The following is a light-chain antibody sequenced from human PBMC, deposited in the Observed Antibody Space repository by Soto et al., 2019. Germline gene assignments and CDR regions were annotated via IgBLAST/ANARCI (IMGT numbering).Light chain of an antibody. CDR3: QHYYNWPRT. V-gene: IGKV3-15*01. J-gene: IGKJ1*01. CDR2: GAS. Sequence: EIVTTQSPAPLSVSEGAIATLSCGSSQTVGRNLARYQQKPGQAARLLFYGASTSATDIPARFSGSGSGPEFTLIISILQYEDFAVYYRQHYYNWPRTFGQGTKVDIK. CDR1: QTVGRN.